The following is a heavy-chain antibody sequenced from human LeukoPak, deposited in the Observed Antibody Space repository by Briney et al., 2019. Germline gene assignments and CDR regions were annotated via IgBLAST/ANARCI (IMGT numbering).Heavy chain of an antibody. CDR3: ARSRNYGSGSYPSWYFDY. Sequence: PSETLSLTCTVSGGSISSYYWSWIRQPPGKGLEWIGYIYYSGSTNFNPSLKSRVTISVDTSKNQFSLKLSSVTAADTAVYYCARSRNYGSGSYPSWYFDYWGQGTLVTVSS. CDR1: GGSISSYY. CDR2: IYYSGST. J-gene: IGHJ4*02. D-gene: IGHD3-10*01. V-gene: IGHV4-59*01.